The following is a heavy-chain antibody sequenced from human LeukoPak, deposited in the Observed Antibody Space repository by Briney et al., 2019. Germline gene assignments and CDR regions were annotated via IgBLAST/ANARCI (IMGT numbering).Heavy chain of an antibody. J-gene: IGHJ4*02. CDR1: GGSISSGGYY. Sequence: KPSQTLSLTCTVSGGSISSGGYYCSCIRHHPGKGPEWIGYIYNSGSTYYNPSLKSRATIPEDTSKNQFSLKLSSVTAADTAVYYCARDQADSSGPKGYFDYWGQGTLVTVSS. D-gene: IGHD3-22*01. CDR3: ARDQADSSGPKGYFDY. CDR2: IYNSGST. V-gene: IGHV4-31*03.